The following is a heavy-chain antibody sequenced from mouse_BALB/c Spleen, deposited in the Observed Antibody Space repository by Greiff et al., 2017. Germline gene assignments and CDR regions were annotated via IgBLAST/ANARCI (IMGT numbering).Heavy chain of an antibody. V-gene: IGHV1-9*01. CDR3: ARRYYGNYDAMDY. Sequence: QVQLQQSGAELMKPGASVKISCKATGYTFSSYWIEWVKQRPGHGLEWIGEILPGSGSTNYNEKFKGKATFTADTSSNTAYMQLSSLTSEDSAVYYCARRYYGNYDAMDYWGQGTSVTVSS. D-gene: IGHD2-1*01. J-gene: IGHJ4*01. CDR1: GYTFSSYW. CDR2: ILPGSGST.